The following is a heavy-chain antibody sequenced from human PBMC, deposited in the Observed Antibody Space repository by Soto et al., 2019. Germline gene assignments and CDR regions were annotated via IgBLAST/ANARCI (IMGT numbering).Heavy chain of an antibody. D-gene: IGHD3-10*01. CDR3: ATGGYYALCCDDYYYYMYV. CDR1: GYTFTSYA. V-gene: IGHV1-3*01. Sequence: ASVKVSCKASGYTFTSYAMHWVRQAPGQRLEWMGWINAGNGNTKYSQKFQGRVTITRDTSASTAYMELSSLRSEDTAVYYCATGGYYALCCDDYYYYMYVWGKGTTVTVSS. CDR2: INAGNGNT. J-gene: IGHJ6*03.